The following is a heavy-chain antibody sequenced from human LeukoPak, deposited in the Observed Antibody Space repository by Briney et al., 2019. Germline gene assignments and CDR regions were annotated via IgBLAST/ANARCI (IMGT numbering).Heavy chain of an antibody. CDR2: ILNDGSNK. CDR1: GFTFSSYG. Sequence: GGSQTLSCAASGFTFSSYGTHWARQAPGEGLECVAVILNDGSNKSYADSVKDRLTISRDNSKNTLYLEMNRLRAEDTAGYYCAIDGWELLGAFDIWGQGTMVTVSS. D-gene: IGHD1-26*01. J-gene: IGHJ3*02. CDR3: AIDGWELLGAFDI. V-gene: IGHV3-30*03.